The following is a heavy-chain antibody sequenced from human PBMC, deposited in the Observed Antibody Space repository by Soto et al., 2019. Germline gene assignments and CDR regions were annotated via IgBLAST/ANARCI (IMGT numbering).Heavy chain of an antibody. D-gene: IGHD3-22*01. Sequence: GGSLRLSCAASGFTFSNAWMNWVRQAPGKGLEWVGRIKSKTDGGTTDYAAPVKGRFTISRDDSKNTLYLQMNSLKTEDTAVYYCTTTSDYYDTSGYYTVKVFDYWGQGTLVTVSS. CDR3: TTTSDYYDTSGYYTVKVFDY. V-gene: IGHV3-15*07. CDR1: GFTFSNAW. CDR2: IKSKTDGGTT. J-gene: IGHJ4*02.